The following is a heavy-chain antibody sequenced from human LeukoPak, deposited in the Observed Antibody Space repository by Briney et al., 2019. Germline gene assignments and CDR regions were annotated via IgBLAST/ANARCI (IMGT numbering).Heavy chain of an antibody. CDR1: GYSFTSYW. CDR3: ARGGRRVVVAASSNWFDP. D-gene: IGHD2-15*01. V-gene: IGHV5-51*01. J-gene: IGHJ5*02. CDR2: IYPGDSDT. Sequence: GESLKISCKGSGYSFTSYWIGWVRQMPGKGLEWMGIIYPGDSDTRYSPSFQGQVTISADKSISTAYLQWSSLKASDTAMYYCARGGRRVVVAASSNWFDPWGQGTLVTVSS.